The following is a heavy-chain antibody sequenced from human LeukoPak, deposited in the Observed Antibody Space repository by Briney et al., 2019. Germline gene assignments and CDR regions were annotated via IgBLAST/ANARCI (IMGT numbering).Heavy chain of an antibody. D-gene: IGHD6-13*01. CDR3: ARDKGLAAAGHWYFDL. V-gene: IGHV4-59*01. CDR2: IYYSGST. Sequence: SETLSLTCTVSGGSISSYYWSWIRQPPGKGLEWIGYIYYSGSTNYNPSLKSRVTISGDTSKNQFSLKLSSVTAADTAAYYCARDKGLAAAGHWYFDLWGRGTLVTVSS. J-gene: IGHJ2*01. CDR1: GGSISSYY.